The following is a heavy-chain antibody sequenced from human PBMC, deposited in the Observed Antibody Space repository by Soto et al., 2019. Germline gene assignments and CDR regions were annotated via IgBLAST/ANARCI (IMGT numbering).Heavy chain of an antibody. Sequence: PSETLSLTCSVSGDTISRSSYNWGWIRQSPGEGLEWIASITNNGGTQYNPSLKSRVTIFVDTSKNEFSLKVTSVTAADTAVYYCAREPPNYYDSSGYFDYWGQGTLVTVSS. CDR3: AREPPNYYDSSGYFDY. CDR2: ITNNGGT. V-gene: IGHV4-39*07. CDR1: GDTISRSSYN. D-gene: IGHD3-22*01. J-gene: IGHJ4*02.